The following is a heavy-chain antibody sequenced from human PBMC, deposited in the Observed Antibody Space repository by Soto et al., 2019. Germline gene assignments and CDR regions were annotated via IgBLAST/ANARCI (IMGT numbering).Heavy chain of an antibody. CDR3: ARDQGYYDFWSGYSQYYYYYGMDV. Sequence: SPRLSCAASGFTFSSYGMHWVRQAPGKGLEWVAVIWYDGSNKYYADSVKGRFTISRDNSKNTLYLQMNSLRAEDTAVYYCARDQGYYDFWSGYSQYYYYYGMDVWGQGTTVTVSS. CDR2: IWYDGSNK. V-gene: IGHV3-33*01. CDR1: GFTFSSYG. D-gene: IGHD3-3*01. J-gene: IGHJ6*02.